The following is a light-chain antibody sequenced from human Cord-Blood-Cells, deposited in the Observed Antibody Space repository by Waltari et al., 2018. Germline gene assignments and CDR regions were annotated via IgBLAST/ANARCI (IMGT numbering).Light chain of an antibody. CDR2: RNT. J-gene: IGLJ3*02. CDR3: AAWDDSLNGSWV. CDR1: SSNIGSNT. V-gene: IGLV1-44*01. Sequence: QSVLTQPPSASGTPGQRVTISCSGSSSNIGSNTVNWYQQLPGTAPKLLIYRNTQRPSGVPDRFSGSKSGTSASLAISGLQSEDEADYYCAAWDDSLNGSWVFGGGTKLTVL.